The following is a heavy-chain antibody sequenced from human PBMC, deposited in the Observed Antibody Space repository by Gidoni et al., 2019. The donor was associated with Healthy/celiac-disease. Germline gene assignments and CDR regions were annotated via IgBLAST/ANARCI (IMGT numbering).Heavy chain of an antibody. D-gene: IGHD6-13*01. J-gene: IGHJ6*02. CDR2: FDPEDGET. V-gene: IGHV1-24*01. CDR1: GYTLTELS. CDR3: ATTTIAAAGTRYYYYYGMDV. Sequence: QVQLVQSGAEVKQPGASVKVACKVSGYTLTELSMHWVRQYPGKGLEWMGGFDPEDGETIYAQKFQGRVTMTEDTSTDTAYMELSSLRSEDTAVYYCATTTIAAAGTRYYYYYGMDVWGQGTTVTVSS.